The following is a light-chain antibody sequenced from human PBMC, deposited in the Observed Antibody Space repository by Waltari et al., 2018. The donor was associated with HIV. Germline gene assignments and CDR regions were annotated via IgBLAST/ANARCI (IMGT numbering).Light chain of an antibody. CDR2: KDN. CDR3: QSADSSGTVV. CDR1: ALPNHY. J-gene: IGLJ2*01. V-gene: IGLV3-25*03. Sequence: SYELTQPPSVSVSPGQTARITCSGDALPNHYASWYKQKPGQAPVLVIYKDNERPSGIPERISGSSSGTTVTLTISGVQAEDEADYYCQSADSSGTVVFGGGTKLTVL.